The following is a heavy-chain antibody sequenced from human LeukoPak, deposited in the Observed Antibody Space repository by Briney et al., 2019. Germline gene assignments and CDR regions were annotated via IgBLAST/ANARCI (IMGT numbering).Heavy chain of an antibody. Sequence: PSETLSLTCTVSGGSISSSSYYWGWIRQPPGKGQERIGRIYYRGSTYYNPSLKSRVTISVDTSKNQFSLKLSSVTAADTAVYYCARDLTGPDYSSGWSWAGGMDVWGQGTTVTVSS. J-gene: IGHJ6*02. CDR3: ARDLTGPDYSSGWSWAGGMDV. D-gene: IGHD6-19*01. CDR2: IYYRGST. V-gene: IGHV4-39*07. CDR1: GGSISSSSYY.